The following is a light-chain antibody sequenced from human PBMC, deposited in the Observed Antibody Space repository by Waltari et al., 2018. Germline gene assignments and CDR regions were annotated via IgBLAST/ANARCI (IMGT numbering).Light chain of an antibody. CDR3: ATWDNRLNGYV. Sequence: QSVLTQPPSASGAPGQRVTISCSGSSSNIGSNPVNWYQQLPGTAPKLLIYSNNQRPSGVPDRFSASKSGTSESLAISGLQSEDESDYYCATWDNRLNGYV. CDR2: SNN. J-gene: IGLJ1*01. V-gene: IGLV1-44*01. CDR1: SSNIGSNP.